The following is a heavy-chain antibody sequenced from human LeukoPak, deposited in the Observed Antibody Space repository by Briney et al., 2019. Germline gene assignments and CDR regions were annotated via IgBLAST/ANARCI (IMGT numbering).Heavy chain of an antibody. CDR1: GYTFTGYY. CDR2: INPNSGGT. D-gene: IGHD2-15*01. Sequence: ASVEVSCKASGYTFTGYYMHWVRQAPGQGLEWMGRINPNSGGTNYAQKFQGRVTMTRDTSISTAYMELSRLRSDDTAVYYCASCGGSCSYDEFDYWGQGTLATVSS. V-gene: IGHV1-2*06. CDR3: ASCGGSCSYDEFDY. J-gene: IGHJ4*02.